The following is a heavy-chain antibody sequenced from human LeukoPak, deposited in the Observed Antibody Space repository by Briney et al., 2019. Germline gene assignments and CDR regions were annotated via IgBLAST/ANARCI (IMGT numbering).Heavy chain of an antibody. CDR2: ISGSGRST. V-gene: IGHV3-23*01. CDR1: GFTFSAYN. D-gene: IGHD1-14*01. CDR3: AKPARTNAFDI. J-gene: IGHJ3*02. Sequence: GGSLRLSCAASGFTFSAYNMNWVRQAPGKGLEWVSSISGSGRSTYYADSVKGRFTISRDNSKNTLYLQMNSLRAEDTAVYYCAKPARTNAFDIWGQGTMVTVSS.